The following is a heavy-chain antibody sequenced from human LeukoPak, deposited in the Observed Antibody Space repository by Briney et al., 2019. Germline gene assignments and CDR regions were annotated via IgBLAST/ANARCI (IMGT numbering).Heavy chain of an antibody. CDR2: ISGSGGST. CDR3: AKAHSSGWYIDY. Sequence: GGSLRLSCAASGFTFSSYSMNWVRQAPGKGLEWFSAISGSGGSTYYADSVKGRFTISRDNSKNTLYLQMNSLRAEDTAVYYCAKAHSSGWYIDYWGQGTLVTVSS. J-gene: IGHJ4*02. D-gene: IGHD6-19*01. V-gene: IGHV3-23*01. CDR1: GFTFSSYS.